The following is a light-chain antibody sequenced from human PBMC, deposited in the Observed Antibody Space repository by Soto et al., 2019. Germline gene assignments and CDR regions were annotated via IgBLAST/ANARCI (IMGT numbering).Light chain of an antibody. CDR1: SSDVGGYNY. CDR3: SSYTSSSTLVV. CDR2: DVS. V-gene: IGLV2-14*01. Sequence: QSALTQPASVSGSPGQSITISCTGTSSDVGGYNYVSWYQQHPGKAPKLMIYDVSNRPSGVSNRFSGSKSGNTSSLTIPGLQAEDEADYYCSSYTSSSTLVVFGGGTQLPVL. J-gene: IGLJ2*01.